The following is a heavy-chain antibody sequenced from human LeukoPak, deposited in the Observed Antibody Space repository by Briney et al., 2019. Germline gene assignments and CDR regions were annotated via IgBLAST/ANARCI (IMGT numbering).Heavy chain of an antibody. CDR2: VNQGATQK. Sequence: GGSLRLSCAASGFDFSTQWMSWVRQAPGKGLEWVAIVNQGATQKCYVDSVKGRFTISRDNAKNSLYLQMNSLRAEDTAVYYCARASNYDYVWGSYRSLGYWGQGTLVTVSS. J-gene: IGHJ4*02. CDR3: ARASNYDYVWGSYRSLGY. V-gene: IGHV3-7*01. D-gene: IGHD3-16*02. CDR1: GFDFSTQW.